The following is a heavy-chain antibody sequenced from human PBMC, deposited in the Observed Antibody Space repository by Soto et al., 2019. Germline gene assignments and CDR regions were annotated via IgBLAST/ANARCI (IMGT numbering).Heavy chain of an antibody. CDR1: GFTFSSYA. D-gene: IGHD6-13*01. J-gene: IGHJ4*02. CDR3: ARDSGSSGVAAAASWDS. V-gene: IGHV3-30-3*01. Sequence: QVQLVESGGGVVQPGRSLRLSCAASGFTFSSYAMHWVRQAPGKGLEWVAVISYDGSNKYYADSVKGRFTISRDNSKNALFLQMNSLKAEDTAVYYCARDSGSSGVAAAASWDSWGQGTLVTVSS. CDR2: ISYDGSNK.